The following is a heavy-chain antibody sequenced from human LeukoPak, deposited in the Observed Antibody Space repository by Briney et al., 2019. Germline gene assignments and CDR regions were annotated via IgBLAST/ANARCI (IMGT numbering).Heavy chain of an antibody. CDR2: IYYSGST. V-gene: IGHV4-59*01. CDR3: AREGAYDFWSGGAFDI. J-gene: IGHJ3*02. D-gene: IGHD3-3*01. CDR1: GGSISSYY. Sequence: SETLSLTCTVSGGSISSYYWSWIRQPPGEGLEWIGYIYYSGSTNYNPSLKSRVTISVDTSKNQFSLKLSSVTAADTAVYYCAREGAYDFWSGGAFDIWGQGTMVTVSS.